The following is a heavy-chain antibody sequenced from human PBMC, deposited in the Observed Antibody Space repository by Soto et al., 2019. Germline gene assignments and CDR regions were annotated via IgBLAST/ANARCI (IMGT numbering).Heavy chain of an antibody. J-gene: IGHJ6*02. CDR3: ARQGSYCSSTSCYRWVDPKDHGMDV. D-gene: IGHD2-2*02. CDR1: GYSFTSYW. Sequence: PGESLKISCKASGYSFTSYWITWVRQMPGKGLEWMGRIDPGDSDTTYSPSFQGQVTISADKSISTAYLQWSSLKASDTAIYYCARQGSYCSSTSCYRWVDPKDHGMDVWGQGTTVTVSS. V-gene: IGHV5-51*01. CDR2: IDPGDSDT.